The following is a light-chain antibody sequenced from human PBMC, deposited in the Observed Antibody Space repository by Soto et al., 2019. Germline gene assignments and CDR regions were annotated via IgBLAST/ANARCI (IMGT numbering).Light chain of an antibody. CDR1: QSILYPSNNKNY. Sequence: DIVMTQSPDSLAVSLGERATINCRSSQSILYPSNNKNYLAWYQQKPGQPPKMLISWASTRHSGVPDRFSGSGSGTDFTLTISSLQAEDVAVYYCQQHYTTESTFGPGNRVDIK. CDR2: WAS. J-gene: IGKJ3*01. V-gene: IGKV4-1*01. CDR3: QQHYTTEST.